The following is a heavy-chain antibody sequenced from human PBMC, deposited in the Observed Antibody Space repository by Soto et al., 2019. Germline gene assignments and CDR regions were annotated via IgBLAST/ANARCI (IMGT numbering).Heavy chain of an antibody. D-gene: IGHD2-15*01. Sequence: EVQLVESGGGLVQPGGSLRLSCAASGFTFSSYSMNWVRQAPGKGLEWVSYISSSSSIIYYADSVKGRFTISRDNAKNSLYLQMNSLRAEDTAVYYCARPNYCSGGSCYSRYWGQGTLVTVSS. CDR3: ARPNYCSGGSCYSRY. V-gene: IGHV3-48*01. CDR1: GFTFSSYS. CDR2: ISSSSSII. J-gene: IGHJ4*02.